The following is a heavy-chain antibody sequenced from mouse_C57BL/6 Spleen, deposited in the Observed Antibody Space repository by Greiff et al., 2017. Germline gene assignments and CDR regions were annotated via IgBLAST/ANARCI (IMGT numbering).Heavy chain of an antibody. V-gene: IGHV7-3*01. J-gene: IGHJ1*03. CDR1: GFTFTDYY. D-gene: IGHD2-1*01. CDR2: IRNKANGYTT. Sequence: EVQLVESGGGLVQPGGSLSLSCAASGFTFTDYYMSWVRQPPGKALEWLGFIRNKANGYTTEYSASVKGRFTISRDNSQSILYLQMNALRAEDSATYYWSSLYYCNYWYFDVWGTGTTVTVSS. CDR3: SSLYYCNYWYFDV.